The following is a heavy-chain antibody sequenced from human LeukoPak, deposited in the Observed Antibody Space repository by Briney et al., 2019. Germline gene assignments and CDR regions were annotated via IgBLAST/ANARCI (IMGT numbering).Heavy chain of an antibody. V-gene: IGHV3-23*01. Sequence: GGSLRLSCAASGFTFSSYAMSWVRQAPGKGLEWVSAISGSGGSTYYADSVKGRFTISRDNSKNTLYLQMNSLRAEGTAVYYCAKPRSDYYYSALDYWGQGTLVTVSS. CDR3: AKPRSDYYYSALDY. CDR1: GFTFSSYA. CDR2: ISGSGGST. J-gene: IGHJ4*02. D-gene: IGHD3-22*01.